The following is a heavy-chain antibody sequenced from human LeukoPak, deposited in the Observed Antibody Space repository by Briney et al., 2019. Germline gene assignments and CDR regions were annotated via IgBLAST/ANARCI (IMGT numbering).Heavy chain of an antibody. J-gene: IGHJ4*02. Sequence: PSETLSLTCTVSGGSISSSSYYWGWIRQPPGKGLEWIGSIYYSGSTYYNPSLKSRVTISVDTSKNQFSLKLSSVTAADTAVYYCARPVDYYFDYWGQGTLVTVSS. CDR3: ARPVDYYFDY. CDR1: GGSISSSSYY. V-gene: IGHV4-39*01. D-gene: IGHD3/OR15-3a*01. CDR2: IYYSGST.